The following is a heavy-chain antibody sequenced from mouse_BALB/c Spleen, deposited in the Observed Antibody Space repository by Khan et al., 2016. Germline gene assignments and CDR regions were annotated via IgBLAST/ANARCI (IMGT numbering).Heavy chain of an antibody. V-gene: IGHV3-2*02. CDR1: GYSITSDYA. J-gene: IGHJ1*01. CDR2: IRYSGST. Sequence: EVQLQESGPGLVKPSQSLSLTCTVTGYSITSDYAWNWIRQFPGNKLEWMGYIRYSGSTTYNPSLNSRISFTRDTSKNQFFLQLYSVTTEDTATYYCTRSPTATRYFDGWGAGTTVTVSS. D-gene: IGHD1-2*01. CDR3: TRSPTATRYFDG.